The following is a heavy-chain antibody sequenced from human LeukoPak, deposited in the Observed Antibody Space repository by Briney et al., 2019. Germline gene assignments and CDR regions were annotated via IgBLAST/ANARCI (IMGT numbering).Heavy chain of an antibody. CDR1: GFNFDDYA. V-gene: IGHV3-9*01. CDR3: AKDRRSSAWNYFDN. D-gene: IGHD6-19*01. CDR2: ISWNSGSI. Sequence: GGSLRLSCAASGFNFDDYAMHWVRQAPGKGLEWVSGISWNSGSIGYADSVKGRFTISRDNAKNSLYLQMNSLRAEDTALYYCAKDRRSSAWNYFDNWGQGTLVTVSS. J-gene: IGHJ4*02.